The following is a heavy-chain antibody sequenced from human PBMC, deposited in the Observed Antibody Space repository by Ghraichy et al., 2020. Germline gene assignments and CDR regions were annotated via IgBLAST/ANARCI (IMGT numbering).Heavy chain of an antibody. J-gene: IGHJ4*02. D-gene: IGHD5-24*01. Sequence: SETLSLTCKVSGGSISNYYWSWIRQPPGKGLEWIGYFYNSGSTNYNPSLKSRVTISVDTSKKQFSLKLSSVTAADAAIYYCARAVEGYSYAFDYWGQGTLITVSS. V-gene: IGHV4-59*01. CDR1: GGSISNYY. CDR3: ARAVEGYSYAFDY. CDR2: FYNSGST.